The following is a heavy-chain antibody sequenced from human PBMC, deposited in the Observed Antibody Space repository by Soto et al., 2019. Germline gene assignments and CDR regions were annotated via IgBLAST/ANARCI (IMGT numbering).Heavy chain of an antibody. CDR2: ISDGGST. Sequence: SETLSHNCNVSGGSIYTYYWNRIRQSPGKGLEWIGYISDGGSTNYNPSLKSRVTISVDTSKKQVSLKLSSVSAPDTARYFCAGGYGMDVWGQGTTVTVSS. D-gene: IGHD3-16*01. CDR1: GGSIYTYY. CDR3: AGGYGMDV. V-gene: IGHV4-59*01. J-gene: IGHJ6*02.